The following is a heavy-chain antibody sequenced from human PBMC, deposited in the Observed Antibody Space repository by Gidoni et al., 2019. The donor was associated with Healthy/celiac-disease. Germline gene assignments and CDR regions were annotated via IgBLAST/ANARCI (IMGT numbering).Heavy chain of an antibody. CDR2: ISGSGGST. V-gene: IGHV3-23*01. D-gene: IGHD3-22*01. CDR3: AKEGPHTTYYYDSSGYYPGY. J-gene: IGHJ4*02. CDR1: GFTFSRYA. Sequence: EVQLLESGGGLVQPGGSRRLSGAASGFTFSRYAIGWVRQAPGKGLEWVSAISGSGGSTYYADSVKGRFTISRDNSKNTLYLQMNSLRAEDTAVYYCAKEGPHTTYYYDSSGYYPGYWGQGTLVTVSS.